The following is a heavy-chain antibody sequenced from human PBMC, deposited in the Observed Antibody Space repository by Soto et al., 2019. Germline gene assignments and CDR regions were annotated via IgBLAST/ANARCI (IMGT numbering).Heavy chain of an antibody. V-gene: IGHV4-4*02. Sequence: SETLSLTCGVSGDSIYRSYWWSWVRLPPGKGPEWIGEIFHTWTTNYNPSLKSRLTMSVDKSKKEISLKLDSVTAADTAVYFCARSARYGVVGDYWGQGTGVT. D-gene: IGHD2-15*01. CDR2: IFHTWTT. CDR3: ARSARYGVVGDY. J-gene: IGHJ4*02. CDR1: GDSIYRSYW.